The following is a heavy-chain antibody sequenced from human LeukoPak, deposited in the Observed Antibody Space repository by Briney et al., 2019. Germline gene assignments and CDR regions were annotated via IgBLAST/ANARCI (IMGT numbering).Heavy chain of an antibody. CDR2: IYSGGST. V-gene: IGHV3-66*02. Sequence: LAGGSLRLSCAASGLTVSSNYMSWVRQAPGRGLEWVSVIYSGGSTYYADSVKGRFTISRDNSKNTLYLQMNSLRAEDTAVYYCARRAYGGKPPADYWGQGTLVTVSS. J-gene: IGHJ4*02. CDR1: GLTVSSNY. D-gene: IGHD4-23*01. CDR3: ARRAYGGKPPADY.